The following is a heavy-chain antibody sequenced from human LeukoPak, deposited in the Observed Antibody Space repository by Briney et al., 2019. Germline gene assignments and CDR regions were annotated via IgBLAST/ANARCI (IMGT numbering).Heavy chain of an antibody. CDR1: GFTFRDAW. CDR2: IKGKTDGGIA. V-gene: IGHV3-15*01. J-gene: IGHJ4*02. Sequence: NPGGSLRLSCAVSGFTFRDAWMGWVRQAPGKGLEWGGRIKGKTDGGIAEYAAPTKGRFTISRDESKDTVYLHLTGLKIEDTGVYYCATDEGSGTTGFDFWGQGTLVTVSS. CDR3: ATDEGSGTTGFDF. D-gene: IGHD1-1*01.